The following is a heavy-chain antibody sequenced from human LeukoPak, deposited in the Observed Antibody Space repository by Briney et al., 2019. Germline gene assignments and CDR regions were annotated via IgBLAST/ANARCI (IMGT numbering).Heavy chain of an antibody. Sequence: PSETLSLTCAVSGGSISSSGYSWSWIRRPPGKGLEWIGYIHHTGSTYYNPSLKSRVTISVDRSKNQFSLKLSSVTAADTAMYFCARTPTYCGGDCYYFDPWGQGTLVTVSS. V-gene: IGHV4-30-2*01. J-gene: IGHJ5*02. D-gene: IGHD2-21*02. CDR3: ARTPTYCGGDCYYFDP. CDR1: GGSISSSGYS. CDR2: IHHTGST.